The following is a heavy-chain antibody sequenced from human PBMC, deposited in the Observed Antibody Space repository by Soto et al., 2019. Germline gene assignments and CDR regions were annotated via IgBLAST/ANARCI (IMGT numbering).Heavy chain of an antibody. D-gene: IGHD6-13*01. V-gene: IGHV1-69*02. J-gene: IGHJ4*02. Sequence: ASVKVSCKASGGTFSSYTISWVRQAPGQGLEWMGRIIPILGIANYAQKFQGRVTITADKSTSTAYMELSSLRSEDTAVYYCPRSHRIAAAVWVPDYWGQGTLVTVSS. CDR3: PRSHRIAAAVWVPDY. CDR1: GGTFSSYT. CDR2: IIPILGIA.